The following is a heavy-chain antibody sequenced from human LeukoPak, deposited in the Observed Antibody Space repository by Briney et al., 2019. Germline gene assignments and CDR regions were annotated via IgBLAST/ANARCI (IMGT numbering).Heavy chain of an antibody. CDR1: GYSISSGYY. CDR3: ARHDKYCSGGSCPRAAFDI. D-gene: IGHD2-15*01. Sequence: SETLSLTCAVSGYSISSGYYWGWIRQPPGKGLEWIGSIYHSGSTYYNPSLKSRVTISVDTSKNQFSLKLSSVTAEDTAVYYCARHDKYCSGGSCPRAAFDIWGQGTMVTVSS. V-gene: IGHV4-38-2*01. CDR2: IYHSGST. J-gene: IGHJ3*02.